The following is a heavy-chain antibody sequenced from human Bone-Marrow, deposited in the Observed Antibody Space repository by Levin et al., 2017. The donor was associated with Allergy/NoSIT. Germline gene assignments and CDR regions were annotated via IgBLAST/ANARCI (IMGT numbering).Heavy chain of an antibody. V-gene: IGHV1-2*06. Sequence: GASVKVSCKASGYSFSDYYIHWVRQAPGQGLEWMGRINPDSGGTNYIEKFQGRLSLTKDTSINTAYMELTNLRSDDTAVYYCARDLDRDGYNCFRKWGQGTLVTVSS. J-gene: IGHJ4*02. D-gene: IGHD5-24*01. CDR2: INPDSGGT. CDR1: GYSFSDYY. CDR3: ARDLDRDGYNCFRK.